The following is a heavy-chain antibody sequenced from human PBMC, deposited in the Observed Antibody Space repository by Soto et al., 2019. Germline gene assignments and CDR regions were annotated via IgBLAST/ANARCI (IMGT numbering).Heavy chain of an antibody. CDR2: IYSGGST. D-gene: IGHD6-13*01. CDR3: ARAESGYSSSWYIS. Sequence: GGSLRLSCAASGFTVSSNYMSWVRQAPGKGLEWVSVIYSGGSTYYADSVKGRFTISRHNSKNTLYLQMNSLRAEDTAVYYCARAESGYSSSWYISWGQGTLVTVSS. V-gene: IGHV3-53*04. CDR1: GFTVSSNY. J-gene: IGHJ5*02.